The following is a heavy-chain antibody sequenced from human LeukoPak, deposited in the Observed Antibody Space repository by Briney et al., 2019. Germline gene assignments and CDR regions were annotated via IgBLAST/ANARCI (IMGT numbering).Heavy chain of an antibody. CDR3: ARETGHYYGSGSFYKYGMDV. Sequence: AASVKVSCKASGYPFTSYGISWVRQAPGQGLEWMGWISAYNGNTNYAQKLQGRVTMTTDTSTSTAYMELRSLRSDDTAVYYCARETGHYYGSGSFYKYGMDVWGQGTTVTVSS. CDR1: GYPFTSYG. D-gene: IGHD3-10*01. V-gene: IGHV1-18*01. J-gene: IGHJ6*02. CDR2: ISAYNGNT.